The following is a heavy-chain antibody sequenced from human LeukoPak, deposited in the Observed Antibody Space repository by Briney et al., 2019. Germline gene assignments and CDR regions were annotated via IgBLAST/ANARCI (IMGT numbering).Heavy chain of an antibody. J-gene: IGHJ4*02. D-gene: IGHD3-16*02. Sequence: QPGGSLRLSCATSEFTFSNFALSSVRRAPGKGLEWVSTITGSGTNTYYAVSVKGRFTISRDNSKNTLYLQMNSLRADDTAVYYCAKPLPLYDYVWGTYRDYFDCWGQGTLVTVSS. CDR1: EFTFSNFA. CDR3: AKPLPLYDYVWGTYRDYFDC. V-gene: IGHV3-23*01. CDR2: ITGSGTNT.